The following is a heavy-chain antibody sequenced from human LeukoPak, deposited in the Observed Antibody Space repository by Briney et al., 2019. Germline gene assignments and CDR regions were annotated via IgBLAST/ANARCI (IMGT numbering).Heavy chain of an antibody. V-gene: IGHV1-18*04. D-gene: IGHD1-26*01. Sequence: EASVKVSCKASGYTFTSYYMHWVRQAPGQGLEWMGWISAYNGNTNYAQKLQGRVTMTTDTSTSTAYMELRSLRSDDTAVYYCARDRGFGGGARGIDYWGQGTLVTVSS. CDR2: ISAYNGNT. J-gene: IGHJ4*02. CDR1: GYTFTSYY. CDR3: ARDRGFGGGARGIDY.